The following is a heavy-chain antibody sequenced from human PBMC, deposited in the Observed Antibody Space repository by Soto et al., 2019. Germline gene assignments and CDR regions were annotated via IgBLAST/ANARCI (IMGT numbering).Heavy chain of an antibody. Sequence: PSETLSLTCTVSGGSISTYYWSWIRQPPGKGLEWIGYIHNSGSTKYNPSLKSRVTISVDTSKNHFSLKLSSVTAADTAMYYCARFRFSSGWYDYFDYWGQGTLVTVSS. CDR3: ARFRFSSGWYDYFDY. CDR1: GGSISTYY. V-gene: IGHV4-59*01. J-gene: IGHJ4*02. CDR2: IHNSGST. D-gene: IGHD6-19*01.